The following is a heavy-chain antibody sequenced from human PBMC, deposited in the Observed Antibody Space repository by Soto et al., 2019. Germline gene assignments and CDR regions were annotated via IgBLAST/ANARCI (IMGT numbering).Heavy chain of an antibody. Sequence: EVPLLESGGGLVQPGGSLRLSCAASGFTFSSYAMRWVRQAPGKGLEWVSAISGSGGSTYYADSVKGRFTISRDNCKNTLYLQMNSPSAEDTAVYYCARRGSGSYSDYWGQGTLVSVSS. V-gene: IGHV3-23*01. CDR2: ISGSGGST. J-gene: IGHJ4*02. CDR3: ARRGSGSYSDY. CDR1: GFTFSSYA. D-gene: IGHD1-26*01.